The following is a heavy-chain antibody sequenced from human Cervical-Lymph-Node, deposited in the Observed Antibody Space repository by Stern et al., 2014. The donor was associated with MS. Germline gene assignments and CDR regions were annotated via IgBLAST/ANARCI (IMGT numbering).Heavy chain of an antibody. CDR2: ISSSSSYI. V-gene: IGHV3-21*01. D-gene: IGHD3-22*01. J-gene: IGHJ6*02. CDR3: ARDYDSSGYYYVLSYYYYGMDV. Sequence: EVHLVESGGGLVKPGGSLRLSCAASGFTFSSYSMNWVRQAPGKGLEWVSSISSSSSYIYYADSVKGRFTISRDNAKNSLYLQMNSLRAEDTAVYYCARDYDSSGYYYVLSYYYYGMDVWGQGTTVTVSS. CDR1: GFTFSSYS.